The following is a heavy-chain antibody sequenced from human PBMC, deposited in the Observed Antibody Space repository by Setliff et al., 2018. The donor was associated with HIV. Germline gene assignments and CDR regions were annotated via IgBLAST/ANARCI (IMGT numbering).Heavy chain of an antibody. J-gene: IGHJ4*02. D-gene: IGHD3-16*01. V-gene: IGHV4-59*08. CDR2: VSYNGRP. Sequence: ESGPTLVNPTETLSLTCTVSGGSIESVYWSWIRQPPGKGLEWIGYVSYNGRPNYNLSLKSRITMSIATSKNHFSLRLTSVTAADTAVYYCALWGFGSAGGFDHWGQGILVTVSS. CDR3: ALWGFGSAGGFDH. CDR1: GGSIESVY.